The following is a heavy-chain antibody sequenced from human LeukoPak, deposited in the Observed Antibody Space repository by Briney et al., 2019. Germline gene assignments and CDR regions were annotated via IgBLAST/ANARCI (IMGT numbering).Heavy chain of an antibody. CDR1: GYTFTSYA. J-gene: IGHJ4*02. D-gene: IGHD3-10*02. Sequence: ASVKVSCKASGYTFTSYAMHWVRQAPGQRLEWMGWINAGNGNTKYSQKFQGRVTITRDTSASTAYMELSSLRSEDTAVYYCARDPIRFVQYYFDYWGQGTLVTVSS. V-gene: IGHV1-3*01. CDR2: INAGNGNT. CDR3: ARDPIRFVQYYFDY.